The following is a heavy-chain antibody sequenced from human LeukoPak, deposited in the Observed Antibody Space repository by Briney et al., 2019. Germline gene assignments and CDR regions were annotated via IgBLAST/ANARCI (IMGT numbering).Heavy chain of an antibody. V-gene: IGHV3-30-3*01. CDR3: ARDVKGVFDY. J-gene: IGHJ4*02. Sequence: PGGSLRLSCAASGFTFSSYAMHWVRQAPGKWLEWVAVISYDGSNKYYADSVKGRFTISRDNSKNTLYLQMNSLRAEDTAVYYCARDVKGVFDYWGQGTLVTVSS. CDR1: GFTFSSYA. CDR2: ISYDGSNK.